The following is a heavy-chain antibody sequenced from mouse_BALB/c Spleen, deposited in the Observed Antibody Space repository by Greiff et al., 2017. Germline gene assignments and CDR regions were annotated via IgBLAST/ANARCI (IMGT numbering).Heavy chain of an antibody. J-gene: IGHJ3*01. CDR1: GFAFSSYD. D-gene: IGHD4-1*01. V-gene: IGHV5-12-1*01. CDR3: ARLTETIWFAY. CDR2: ISSGGGST. Sequence: EVKLMESGGGLVKPGGSLKLSCAASGFAFSSYDMSWVRQTPEKKLEWVAYISSGGGSTYYPDTVKGRFTISRDNAKNTLYLQMSSLKSEDTAMYYCARLTETIWFAYWGQGTLVTVSA.